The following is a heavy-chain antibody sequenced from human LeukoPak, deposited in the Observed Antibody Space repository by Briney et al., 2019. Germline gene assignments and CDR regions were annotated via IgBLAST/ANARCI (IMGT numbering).Heavy chain of an antibody. CDR2: ISGSGAGT. CDR1: GCTFSSYS. J-gene: IGHJ4*02. D-gene: IGHD2-2*01. Sequence: GGCLRLSCAASGCTFSSYSMTWVRQAPGKGLEWVSAISGSGAGTYYADSVKGRFTISRENSKNTLYLQMNSLRAEDTAVYYCAKGCSTSCYSDFDYWGRGTLVTVSS. V-gene: IGHV3-23*01. CDR3: AKGCSTSCYSDFDY.